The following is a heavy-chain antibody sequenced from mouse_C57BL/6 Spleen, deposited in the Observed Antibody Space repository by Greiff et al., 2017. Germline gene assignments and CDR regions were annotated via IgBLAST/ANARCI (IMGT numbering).Heavy chain of an antibody. CDR1: GYAFSSYW. CDR2: IYPGDGDT. D-gene: IGHD1-1*01. V-gene: IGHV1-80*01. J-gene: IGHJ1*03. Sequence: QVQLQQSGAELVKPGASVKISCKASGYAFSSYWMNWVKQRPGKGLEWIVQIYPGDGDTNYNGKFKGKATLTADKSSSTAYMQLSSLTSEDSAVYFCARMRGYGSSYWYFDVWGTGTTVTVSS. CDR3: ARMRGYGSSYWYFDV.